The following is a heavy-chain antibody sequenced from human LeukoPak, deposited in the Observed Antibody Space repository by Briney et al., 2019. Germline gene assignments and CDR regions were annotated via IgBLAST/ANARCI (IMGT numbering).Heavy chain of an antibody. CDR1: GASISGTDY. V-gene: IGHV4-38-2*02. Sequence: PSETLSLTCTVSGASISGTDYWGWIRPRPGKGLEWIGRIYHSGSTYYNPSLKSRVTISVDTANNQFSLKLHSVTAADTAEYYCGRCHYSSNWLFEHWGQGILVTVYS. J-gene: IGHJ4*02. D-gene: IGHD6-13*01. CDR3: GRCHYSSNWLFEH. CDR2: IYHSGST.